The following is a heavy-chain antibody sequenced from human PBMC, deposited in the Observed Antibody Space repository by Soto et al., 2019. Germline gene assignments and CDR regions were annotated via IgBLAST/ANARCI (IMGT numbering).Heavy chain of an antibody. CDR3: ASRGVRYGYGGYYCCGLAV. V-gene: IGHV3-66*01. Sequence: EVQLVESGGGLVQPGGSLRLSCAASGFGVSNNYMSWVRQAPGKGLEWVSAINSGGNTYYADSVKGRFTISRDNSKNTVYRQRSSEGDEDTAVYYCASRGVRYGYGGYYCCGLAVWGQGTAVAVSS. J-gene: IGHJ6*01. CDR2: INSGGNT. CDR1: GFGVSNNY. D-gene: IGHD3-16*02.